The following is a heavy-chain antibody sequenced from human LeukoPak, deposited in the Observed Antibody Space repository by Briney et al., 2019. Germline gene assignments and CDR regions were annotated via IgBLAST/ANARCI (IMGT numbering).Heavy chain of an antibody. CDR2: IYYSGST. D-gene: IGHD5-12*01. CDR3: ARVVGTIFAGTRIDP. J-gene: IGHJ5*02. CDR1: GGSISSGGYY. V-gene: IGHV4-31*03. Sequence: PSETLSLTCTVSGGSISSGGYYWSWIRQHPGKGLEWIGYIYYSGSTYYNPSLKSRVTISVDTSKNQFSLKLSSVTAADTAVYYCARVVGTIFAGTRIDPWGQGTLVTVSS.